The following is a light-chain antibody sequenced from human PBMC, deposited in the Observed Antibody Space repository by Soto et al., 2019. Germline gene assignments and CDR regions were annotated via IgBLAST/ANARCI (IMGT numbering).Light chain of an antibody. CDR2: EVN. CDR3: SSYAGSNTVL. V-gene: IGLV2-8*01. Sequence: SVLPQPPSASGSPGQSVTISCTGTSSDVGGYNYVSWYQQHPGKAPKLMIYEVNKRPSGVPDRFSGSKSGNTASLTVSGLQAEDEADYYCSSYAGSNTVLFGGGTKVTVL. J-gene: IGLJ2*01. CDR1: SSDVGGYNY.